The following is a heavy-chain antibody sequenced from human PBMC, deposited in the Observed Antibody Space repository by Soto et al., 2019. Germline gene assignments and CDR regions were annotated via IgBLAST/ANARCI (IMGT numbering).Heavy chain of an antibody. CDR3: AREETAWPLAYGLDV. CDR2: IGSRGDT. Sequence: GGSLRLSCAASGFTFGNYSMHWVRQAPGKGLEWVSSIGSRGDTYYADSVKGRLTISREYAKNSLSLQMNSLRAEDTAVYYCAREETAWPLAYGLDVWGQGTTVTVSS. J-gene: IGHJ6*02. CDR1: GFTFGNYS. D-gene: IGHD2-21*02. V-gene: IGHV3-21*01.